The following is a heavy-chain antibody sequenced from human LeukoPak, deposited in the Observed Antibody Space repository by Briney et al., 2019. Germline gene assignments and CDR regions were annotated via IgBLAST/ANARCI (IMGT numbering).Heavy chain of an antibody. V-gene: IGHV4-59*01. J-gene: IGHJ3*02. CDR1: GGSISSYY. CDR3: ARETYYYDSSGYYYRVRAFDI. D-gene: IGHD3-22*01. CDR2: IYCSGST. Sequence: SETLSLTCTASGGSISSYYWSWIRQPPGKGLEWIGYIYCSGSTNYNPSLKSRVTISVDTSKNQFSLKLSSVTAADTAVYYCARETYYYDSSGYYYRVRAFDIWGQGTMVTVSS.